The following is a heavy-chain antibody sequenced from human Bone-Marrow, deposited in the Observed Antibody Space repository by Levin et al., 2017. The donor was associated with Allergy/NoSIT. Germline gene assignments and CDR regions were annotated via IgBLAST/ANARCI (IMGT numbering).Heavy chain of an antibody. J-gene: IGHJ3*01. CDR2: ISYSGST. V-gene: IGHV4-39*01. Sequence: GSLRLSCTVSGGSITSSPYYWGWIRQPPGKGLEWIGTISYSGSTFYNPSLKSRVTVSGDTSKNQFSLIVSSVTAADTAVYYCARRGYGSATGWYAFDVWGQGTMVTVSS. CDR1: GGSITSSPYY. CDR3: ARRGYGSATGWYAFDV. D-gene: IGHD6-19*01.